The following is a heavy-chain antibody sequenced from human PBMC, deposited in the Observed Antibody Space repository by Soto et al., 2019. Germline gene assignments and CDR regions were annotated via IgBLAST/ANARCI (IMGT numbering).Heavy chain of an antibody. Sequence: QVQLVQSGAEVMKPGAPVRISCKASGYTFINHYIHWVRQAPRHGLEWMGVIDPRGGITGFAENFRGRVTMTREPSTNTVYMELTPLTSEDTAIYYCARDVGSGDILAGFYPPFDSWGQGTPVIVSA. CDR2: IDPRGGIT. CDR3: ARDVGSGDILAGFYPPFDS. J-gene: IGHJ4*02. V-gene: IGHV1-46*01. CDR1: GYTFINHY. D-gene: IGHD3-9*01.